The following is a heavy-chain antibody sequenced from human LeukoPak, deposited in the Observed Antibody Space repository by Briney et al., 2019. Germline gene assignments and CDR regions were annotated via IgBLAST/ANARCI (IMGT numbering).Heavy chain of an antibody. D-gene: IGHD3-22*01. CDR1: GGSISSSSYY. J-gene: IGHJ4*02. CDR2: IYYSGST. CDR3: ARVRNYYVSSGYYIDY. V-gene: IGHV4-39*07. Sequence: PSETLSLTCTVSGGSISSSSYYWGWIRQPPGKGLEWIGSIYYSGSTYYNPSLKSRVAISVDTSKNQFSLKLSSVTAADTAVYYCARVRNYYVSSGYYIDYWGQGTLVTVSS.